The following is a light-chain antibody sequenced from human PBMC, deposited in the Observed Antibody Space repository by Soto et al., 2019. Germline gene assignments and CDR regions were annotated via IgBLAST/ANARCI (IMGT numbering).Light chain of an antibody. Sequence: QSVLTQPPSASGTPGQRVTISCSGSYSNIESNTVNWYQHLPGTAPKLLIYTNNQRPSGVPDRFSASKSGTSASLAISGLQSGDEADYYCAAWDDSLNGYVFGPGTKLTVL. CDR3: AAWDDSLNGYV. V-gene: IGLV1-44*01. CDR2: TNN. J-gene: IGLJ1*01. CDR1: YSNIESNT.